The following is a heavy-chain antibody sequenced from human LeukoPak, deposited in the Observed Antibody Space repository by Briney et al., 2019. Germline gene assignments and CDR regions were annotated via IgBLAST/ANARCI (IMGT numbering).Heavy chain of an antibody. D-gene: IGHD6-6*01. CDR3: ARIIAARLFPNYYYYMDV. Sequence: GGSLRLSCAASGFTFSSYSMNWVRRAPGKGLEWVSSISSSSSYIYYADSVKGRFTISRDNAKNSLYLQMNSLRAEDTAVYYCARIIAARLFPNYYYYMDVWGKGTTVTVSS. J-gene: IGHJ6*03. V-gene: IGHV3-21*01. CDR2: ISSSSSYI. CDR1: GFTFSSYS.